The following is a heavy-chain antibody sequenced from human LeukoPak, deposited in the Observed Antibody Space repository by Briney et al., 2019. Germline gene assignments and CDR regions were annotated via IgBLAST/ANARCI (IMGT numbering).Heavy chain of an antibody. V-gene: IGHV3-7*01. CDR1: GFTFSSYW. J-gene: IGHJ5*02. D-gene: IGHD2-2*02. CDR2: IKQDGSEK. Sequence: PGGSLRLSCAASGFTFSSYWMSWVRQAPGKGLEWVANIKQDGSEKYYVDSVKGRFTISRDNAKNSLYLQMNSLRAEDTAVYYCARSGTAAIYWFDPWGQGTLVTVSS. CDR3: ARSGTAAIYWFDP.